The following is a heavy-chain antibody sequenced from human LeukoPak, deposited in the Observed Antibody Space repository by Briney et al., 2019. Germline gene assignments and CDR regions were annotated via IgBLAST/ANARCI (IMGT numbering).Heavy chain of an antibody. CDR3: ARLYGSGSYFGY. CDR2: IYHSGST. CDR1: GYSISSGYY. V-gene: IGHV4-38-2*01. D-gene: IGHD3-10*01. Sequence: SETLSLTCAVSGYSISSGYYWGWIRQPPGKGLEWIGSIYHSGSTYYNPSLKSRVTISVDTSKNQFSLKLSSVTAADTAVYYCARLYGSGSYFGYWGQGTLVTVSS. J-gene: IGHJ4*02.